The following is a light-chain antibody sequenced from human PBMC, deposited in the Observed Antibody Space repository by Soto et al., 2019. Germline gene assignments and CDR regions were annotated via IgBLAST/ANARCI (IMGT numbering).Light chain of an antibody. V-gene: IGLV2-14*01. CDR2: DVS. Sequence: QSALTQPAAVSGSPGQSITISCTGTTSDVGGYNYVSWYQHHPGTAPKLMIYDVSDRPSGVSDRFSGSKSGNTASLTISGLQAEDEADYYCSSYTSTSFWVFGGGTKLTVL. J-gene: IGLJ3*02. CDR1: TSDVGGYNY. CDR3: SSYTSTSFWV.